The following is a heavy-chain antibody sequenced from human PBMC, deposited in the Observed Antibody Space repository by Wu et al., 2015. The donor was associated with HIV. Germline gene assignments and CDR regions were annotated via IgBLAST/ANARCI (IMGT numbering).Heavy chain of an antibody. CDR3: ARDLARDTMIRDRPRYGLDV. D-gene: IGHD3-10*02. CDR1: GATFISYT. CDR2: FIPMFGTA. Sequence: QVQLMQSGAEVKKPGSSVKVSCKASGATFISYTITWVRQAPGQGLEWMGGFIPMFGTANYAQKFQGRLTITTDESTATGYMELSSLRSEDTAVYFCARDLARDTMIRDRPRYGLDVWGQGTTVTVSS. V-gene: IGHV1-69*05. J-gene: IGHJ6*02.